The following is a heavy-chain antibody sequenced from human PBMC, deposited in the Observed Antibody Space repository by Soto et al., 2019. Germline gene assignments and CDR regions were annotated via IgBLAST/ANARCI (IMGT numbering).Heavy chain of an antibody. J-gene: IGHJ4*02. CDR2: IWYDGSNK. Sequence: QVQLVESGGGVVQPGRSLRLSCAASGFTFSSYGMHWVRQAPGKGLEWVAVIWYDGSNKYYADSVKGRFTISRDNSKNTLYLQMNSLRAEDTAVYYCAILLGGIVVATRAFDYWGQGTLVTVSS. CDR1: GFTFSSYG. D-gene: IGHD6-19*01. V-gene: IGHV3-33*01. CDR3: AILLGGIVVATRAFDY.